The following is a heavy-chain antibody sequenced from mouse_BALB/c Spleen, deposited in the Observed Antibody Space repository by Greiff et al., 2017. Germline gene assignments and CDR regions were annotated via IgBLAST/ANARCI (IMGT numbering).Heavy chain of an antibody. D-gene: IGHD1-1*01. V-gene: IGHV5-17*02. CDR1: GFTFSSFG. CDR3: ASSYYYGSSYFDY. Sequence: EVQLVESGGGLVQPGGSRKLSCAASGFTFSSFGMHWVRQAPEKGLEWVAYISSGSSTIYYADTVKGRFTISRDNPKNTLFLQMTSLRSEDTAMYYCASSYYYGSSYFDYWGQGTTLTVSS. J-gene: IGHJ2*01. CDR2: ISSGSSTI.